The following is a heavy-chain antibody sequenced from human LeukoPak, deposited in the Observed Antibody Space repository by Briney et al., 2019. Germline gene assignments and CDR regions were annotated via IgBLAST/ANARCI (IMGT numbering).Heavy chain of an antibody. Sequence: SETLSLTCTVSGGSISSGSYYWSWIRQPAGKGLEWIGRIYTSGSTNYNPSLKSRVTISVDTSKTQFSLKLSSVTAADTAVYYCARETTMIVVVITDAFDIWGQGTMVTVSS. V-gene: IGHV4-61*02. J-gene: IGHJ3*02. CDR1: GGSISSGSYY. D-gene: IGHD3-22*01. CDR3: ARETTMIVVVITDAFDI. CDR2: IYTSGST.